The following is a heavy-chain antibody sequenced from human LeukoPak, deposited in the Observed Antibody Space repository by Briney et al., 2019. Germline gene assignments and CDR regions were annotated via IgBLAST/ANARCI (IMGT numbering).Heavy chain of an antibody. CDR2: IKQDGSEK. Sequence: AGGSLRLSCAASGFTFSSYWMSWVRQAPGKGLEWVANIKQDGSEKYYVDSVKGRFTISRDNAKNSLCLQMNSLRAEDTAVYYCARAYYDILTGYYPFDYWGQGTLVTVSS. V-gene: IGHV3-7*01. CDR3: ARAYYDILTGYYPFDY. J-gene: IGHJ4*02. CDR1: GFTFSSYW. D-gene: IGHD3-9*01.